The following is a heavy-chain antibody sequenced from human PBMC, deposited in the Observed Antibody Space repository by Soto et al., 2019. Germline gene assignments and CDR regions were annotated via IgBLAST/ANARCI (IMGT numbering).Heavy chain of an antibody. CDR2: ISGSGGST. CDR1: GFTFSSYA. Sequence: EVQLLESGGGLVQPGGSLRLSCAASGFTFSSYAMSWVRQAPGKGLEWVSAISGSGGSTYYADSVKGRFTISRDNSKNTLYLQMNSLRAEDTAVYYSAKEGAEGITMIVVVITNFDYWGQGTLVTVSS. CDR3: AKEGAEGITMIVVVITNFDY. V-gene: IGHV3-23*01. D-gene: IGHD3-22*01. J-gene: IGHJ4*02.